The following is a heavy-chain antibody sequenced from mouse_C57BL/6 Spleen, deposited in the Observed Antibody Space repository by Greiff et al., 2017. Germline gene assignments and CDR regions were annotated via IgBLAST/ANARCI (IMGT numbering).Heavy chain of an antibody. V-gene: IGHV1-55*01. CDR2: IYPGSGST. CDR3: ARREEYDAAWFGY. D-gene: IGHD2-14*01. J-gene: IGHJ3*01. Sequence: QVQLQQPGAELVKPGASVKMSCKASGYTFTSYWITWVKQRPGQGLEWIGAIYPGSGSTNYHEKFKSKATLTVDTSSSTAYMQLSRLTSEDSAVYYGARREEYDAAWFGYWGQGTLVTVSA. CDR1: GYTFTSYW.